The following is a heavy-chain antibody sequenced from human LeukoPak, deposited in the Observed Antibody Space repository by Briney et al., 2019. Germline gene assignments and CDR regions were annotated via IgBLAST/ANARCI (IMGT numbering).Heavy chain of an antibody. V-gene: IGHV3-53*01. J-gene: IGHJ4*02. CDR3: ASISN. CDR1: EFNVSGNY. CDR2: IYRGGDT. Sequence: GGSLRLSCAASEFNVSGNYMSWVRQAPGKGLEWVSVIYRGGDTYYADSVKGRFTVSRDISKNTLYLQMNSLRAEDTAVYYCASISNWGQGILVTVSS.